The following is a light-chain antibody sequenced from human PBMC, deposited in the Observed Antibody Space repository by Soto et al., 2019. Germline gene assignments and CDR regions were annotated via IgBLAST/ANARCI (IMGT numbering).Light chain of an antibody. CDR3: QQYNNLPLT. V-gene: IGKV3D-15*01. Sequence: EIVMTQSPATLSVSPGERATLSCRASQSVSSNLAWYQQKPGQAPRLLIYGASTRATGIPARFSGSGSGTAFTLTISSLQSEDFAVYYCQQYNNLPLTVGGGTKVEIK. CDR1: QSVSSN. J-gene: IGKJ4*01. CDR2: GAS.